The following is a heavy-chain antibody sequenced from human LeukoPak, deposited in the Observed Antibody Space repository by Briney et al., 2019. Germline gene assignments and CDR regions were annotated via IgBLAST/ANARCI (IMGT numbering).Heavy chain of an antibody. Sequence: PGGSLRLSCAASGFTVSSNYMSWVRQAPGKGLEWVSVLYSGGSTYYADSVKGRFTISRDNSKNTLYFQMNSLRAEDTAVYYCARGYSGYDPFDYWGQGTLVTVSS. CDR2: LYSGGST. J-gene: IGHJ4*02. CDR1: GFTVSSNY. V-gene: IGHV3-66*01. CDR3: ARGYSGYDPFDY. D-gene: IGHD5-12*01.